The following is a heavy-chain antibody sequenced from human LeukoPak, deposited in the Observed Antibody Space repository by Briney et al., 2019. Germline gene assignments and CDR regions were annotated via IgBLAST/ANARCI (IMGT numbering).Heavy chain of an antibody. CDR3: HLAYYYDSSGSPRDY. CDR2: INPNSGGT. CDR1: GYTFTGYY. D-gene: IGHD3-22*01. J-gene: IGHJ4*02. Sequence: ASVKVSCKASGYTFTGYYMHWVRQAPGQGLGWMGWINPNSGGTNYAQKFQGRVTMTRDTSISTAYMELSRLRSDDTAVYYCHLAYYYDSSGSPRDYWGQGTLVTVSS. V-gene: IGHV1-2*02.